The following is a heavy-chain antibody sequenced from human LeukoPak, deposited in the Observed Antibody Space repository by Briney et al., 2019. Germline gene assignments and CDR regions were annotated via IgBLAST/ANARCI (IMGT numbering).Heavy chain of an antibody. J-gene: IGHJ6*03. CDR3: ARVRKDYYYYYMDV. Sequence: GGSLRLSCAASGFTFSSYSMNWVRQAPGKGLEWVSYISSTSSTIYYADSVKGRFTISKDNAKNSLYLQMNSLRAVDTAVYYCARVRKDYYYYYMDVWGKGTTVTVSS. V-gene: IGHV3-48*04. CDR2: ISSTSSTI. CDR1: GFTFSSYS.